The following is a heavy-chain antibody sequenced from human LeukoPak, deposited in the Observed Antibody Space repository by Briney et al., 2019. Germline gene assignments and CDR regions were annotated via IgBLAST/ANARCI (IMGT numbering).Heavy chain of an antibody. J-gene: IGHJ4*02. Sequence: SETLSLTCTVSGGSVSSGSYYWSWIRQPPGKGLEWIGYIYYSGSTNYNPSLKSRVTISVDTSKNQFSLKLSSVTAADTAVYYCARGREGGSGWYGTFDYWGQGTLVTVSP. D-gene: IGHD6-19*01. CDR2: IYYSGST. V-gene: IGHV4-61*01. CDR1: GGSVSSGSYY. CDR3: ARGREGGSGWYGTFDY.